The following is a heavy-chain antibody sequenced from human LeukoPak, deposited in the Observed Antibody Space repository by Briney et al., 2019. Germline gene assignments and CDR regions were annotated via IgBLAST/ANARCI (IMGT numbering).Heavy chain of an antibody. J-gene: IGHJ6*03. CDR1: GGSISSRPYC. V-gene: IGHV4-39*07. D-gene: IGHD3-10*01. CDR2: FFYSGST. CDR3: ARGLWFGELSVYYYYYMDV. Sequence: SETLSLTCTVSGGSISSRPYCWGWIRQPPGKGLEWLGSFFYSGSTNYKPSLKSRVTISVDTSKNQFSLKLSSVTAADTAVYYCARGLWFGELSVYYYYYMDVWGKGTTVTISS.